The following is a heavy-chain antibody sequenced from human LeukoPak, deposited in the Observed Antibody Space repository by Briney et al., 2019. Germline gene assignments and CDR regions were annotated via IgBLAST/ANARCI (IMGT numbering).Heavy chain of an antibody. V-gene: IGHV3-7*01. CDR1: GFTFINYW. CDR3: TGGPGY. CDR2: IKKDGSDK. Sequence: GGSLRLSCAASGFTFINYWMRWVRQAPGKGLEWAANIKKDGSDKYYVDSVKGRFTISRDNAKKSLFLQMNSLRAEDTAVYYCTGGPGYWGQGTLVTVSS. D-gene: IGHD2-15*01. J-gene: IGHJ4*02.